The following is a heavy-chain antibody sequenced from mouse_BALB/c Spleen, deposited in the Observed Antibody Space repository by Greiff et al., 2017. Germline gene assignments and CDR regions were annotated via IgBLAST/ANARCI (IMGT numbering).Heavy chain of an antibody. CDR2: ISSGGSYT. V-gene: IGHV5-6*01. J-gene: IGHJ4*01. CDR3: ARQGVSTLYYAMDY. CDR1: GFTFSSYG. Sequence: EVQLVESGGDLVKPGGSLKLSCAASGFTFSSYGMSWVRQTPDKRLEWVATISSGGSYTYYPDSVKGRFTISRDNAKNTLYLQMSSLKSEDTAMYYCARQGVSTLYYAMDYWGQGTSVTVSS. D-gene: IGHD6-2*01.